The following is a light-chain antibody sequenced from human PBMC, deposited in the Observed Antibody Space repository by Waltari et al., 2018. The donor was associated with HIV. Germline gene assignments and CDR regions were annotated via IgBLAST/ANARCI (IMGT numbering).Light chain of an antibody. V-gene: IGLV1-40*01. J-gene: IGLJ3*02. Sequence: QSVLTQPPSVSGAPGQRITISCTGSNSNIGAGYDVHWYQRLPGTAPKLLIHSNNIRPSGVPARFSGSKSGTSGSLAITGLQTEDEADYYCQSYDSSRRLWVFGGGTKLTVL. CDR1: NSNIGAGYD. CDR3: QSYDSSRRLWV. CDR2: SNN.